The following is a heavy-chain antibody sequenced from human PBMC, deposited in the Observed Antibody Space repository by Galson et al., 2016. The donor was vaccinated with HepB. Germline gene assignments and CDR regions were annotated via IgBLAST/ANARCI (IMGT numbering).Heavy chain of an antibody. D-gene: IGHD3-10*01. J-gene: IGHJ5*02. CDR3: ARDGEYYYGSGSYAET. Sequence: SLRLSCAASGFTFSSYSMNWVRQAPGKGLEWVSYISSSSTIYYADSVKGRFTISRDNSKNTLHLQMNSLRAEDTAVYYCARDGEYYYGSGSYAETWGQGTLVTVSS. CDR2: ISSSSTI. CDR1: GFTFSSYS. V-gene: IGHV3-48*01.